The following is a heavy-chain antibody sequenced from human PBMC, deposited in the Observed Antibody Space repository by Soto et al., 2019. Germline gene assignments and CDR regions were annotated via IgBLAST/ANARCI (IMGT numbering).Heavy chain of an antibody. V-gene: IGHV4-34*01. CDR3: ARGLLLWNGEGTRRGDHYYYMDV. J-gene: IGHJ6*03. D-gene: IGHD3-10*01. CDR1: GGAFSGYY. CDR2: INHSGST. Sequence: QVQLQQWGAGLLKPSETLSLTCAVYGGAFSGYYWSWIRQPPGKGLEWIGEINHSGSTKYNPSRKSQGTSSEDTSKNQFSLKLSSGTAADTAVYYCARGLLLWNGEGTRRGDHYYYMDVWGKGTRVNVSS.